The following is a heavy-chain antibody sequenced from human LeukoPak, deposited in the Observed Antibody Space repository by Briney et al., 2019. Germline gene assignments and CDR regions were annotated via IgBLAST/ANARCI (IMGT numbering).Heavy chain of an antibody. Sequence: PGGSLRLSCAASGFTFSSYTMTWARQTPGKGLEWVSGISGSGGVTDYVDSVKGRFTISRDNSKNTVYLQMHSLRTEDTAVYYCAKTIAVREYYWYGMDVWGQGTTVTVSS. D-gene: IGHD3-10*01. CDR1: GFTFSSYT. V-gene: IGHV3-23*01. CDR3: AKTIAVREYYWYGMDV. J-gene: IGHJ6*02. CDR2: ISGSGGVT.